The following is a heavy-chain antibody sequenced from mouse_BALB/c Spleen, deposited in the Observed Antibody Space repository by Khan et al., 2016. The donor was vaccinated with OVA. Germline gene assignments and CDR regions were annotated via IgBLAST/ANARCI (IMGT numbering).Heavy chain of an antibody. CDR2: IYYSGTV. J-gene: IGHJ1*01. CDR3: ARDYGSLYWYFDV. CDR1: GISITSGNYR. D-gene: IGHD1-1*01. V-gene: IGHV3-5*02. Sequence: EVKLLESGPGLVKPSQTVSLTCTVTGISITSGNYRWSWIRQFPGNKLEWIGNIYYSGTVTYNPSLPSLTTITRDTSKNQFFLEMNSLTAEDTATYYCARDYGSLYWYFDVWGAGTTVTGSS.